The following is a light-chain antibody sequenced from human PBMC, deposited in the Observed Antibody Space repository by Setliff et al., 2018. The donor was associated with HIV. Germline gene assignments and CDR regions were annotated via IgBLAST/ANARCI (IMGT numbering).Light chain of an antibody. J-gene: IGLJ2*01. V-gene: IGLV2-14*03. CDR2: DVS. Sequence: QSALTQPASVSGSPGQSITISCTGTSSDIGGYNYVSWYKQHPGKAPKLMIYDVSNRPSGVSNRFSGSKSGNTASLTISGLQAEGEADYYCCSYTRSSTLLFGGGTKVTVL. CDR1: SSDIGGYNY. CDR3: CSYTRSSTLL.